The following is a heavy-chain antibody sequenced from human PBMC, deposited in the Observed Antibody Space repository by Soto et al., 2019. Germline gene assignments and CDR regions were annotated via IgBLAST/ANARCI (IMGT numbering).Heavy chain of an antibody. D-gene: IGHD3-10*01. Sequence: SELMCLACAVDGEWCIGFDCSCIRKPPGKGLEWIGEITNRGGTNYNPSLKSRVTISVDTSKNQFSLKLSSVTAADTAVYYCARGCSRITMVRGVIRRWFDPCGQGTLVTVSS. J-gene: IGHJ5*02. CDR1: GEWCIGFD. V-gene: IGHV4-34*01. CDR2: ITNRGGT. CDR3: ARGCSRITMVRGVIRRWFDP.